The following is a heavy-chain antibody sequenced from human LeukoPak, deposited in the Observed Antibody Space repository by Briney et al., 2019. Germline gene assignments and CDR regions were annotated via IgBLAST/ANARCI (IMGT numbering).Heavy chain of an antibody. J-gene: IGHJ4*02. Sequence: SETLSLTCTVSGGSISSYYWSWIRQPPGKGLEWIGYIHYSGSTNYNPSLKSRVTISVDTSKNQFSLKLNSVTAADTAVYYCARADENFDYWGQGTLVTVSS. V-gene: IGHV4-59*12. CDR3: ARADENFDY. CDR2: IHYSGST. CDR1: GGSISSYY.